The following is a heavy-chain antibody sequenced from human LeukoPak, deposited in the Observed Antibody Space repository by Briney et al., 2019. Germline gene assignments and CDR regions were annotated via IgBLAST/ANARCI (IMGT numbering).Heavy chain of an antibody. J-gene: IGHJ3*02. Sequence: GSLRLSCAASGFTVSSNYMSWVRQAPGKGLEWIGYINYSGSTNYNPSLKSRLTISVDTSKNQFSLKLNSVTAADTAVYFCARDCGGDSYLGAFDIWGQGTMVTVSS. CDR3: ARDCGGDSYLGAFDI. D-gene: IGHD2-21*02. CDR2: INYSGST. CDR1: GFTVSSNY. V-gene: IGHV4-59*02.